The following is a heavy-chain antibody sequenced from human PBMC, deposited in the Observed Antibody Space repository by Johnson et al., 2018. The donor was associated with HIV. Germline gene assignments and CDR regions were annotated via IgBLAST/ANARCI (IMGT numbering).Heavy chain of an antibody. CDR2: IKWNGGTK. Sequence: EVQLVESGGGVVQPGGSLRLSCVASGFTFSSYGMHWVRQAPGKGLEWVSGIKWNGGTKDYAASVKGRFTISRDNAKNSLYLHMNSLRAEDTALYYCARALYFYDSTSPWESEAFDIWGQGTMVTVSS. J-gene: IGHJ3*02. CDR3: ARALYFYDSTSPWESEAFDI. CDR1: GFTFSSYG. D-gene: IGHD3-22*01. V-gene: IGHV3-20*04.